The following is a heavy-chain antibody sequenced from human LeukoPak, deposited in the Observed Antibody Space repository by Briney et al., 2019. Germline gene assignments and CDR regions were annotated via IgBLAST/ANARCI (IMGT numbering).Heavy chain of an antibody. CDR1: GFTFSGSA. V-gene: IGHV3-73*01. D-gene: IGHD6-19*01. CDR3: ARQQWLDGAYYFDY. Sequence: GGSLRLSCAASGFTFSGSAMHWVRQASGKGLEWVGRIRSKTNSYATSYAASVKGRFALSRDDSKNTAYLQMNSLRAEDTAVYYCARQQWLDGAYYFDYWGKGTTVTVSS. CDR2: IRSKTNSYAT. J-gene: IGHJ4*03.